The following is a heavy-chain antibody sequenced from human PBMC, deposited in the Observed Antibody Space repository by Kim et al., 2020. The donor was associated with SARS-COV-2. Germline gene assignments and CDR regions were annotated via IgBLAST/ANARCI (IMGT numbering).Heavy chain of an antibody. D-gene: IGHD3-22*01. CDR1: GFTFSSYS. CDR3: ARGTYYYDSSGYYFPPHSASFDY. Sequence: GGSLRLSCAASGFTFSSYSMNWVRQAPGKGLEWVSSISSSSSYIYYADSVKGRFTISRDNAKNSLYLQMNSLRAEDTAVYYCARGTYYYDSSGYYFPPHSASFDYWGQGTLVTVSS. CDR2: ISSSSSYI. V-gene: IGHV3-21*01. J-gene: IGHJ4*02.